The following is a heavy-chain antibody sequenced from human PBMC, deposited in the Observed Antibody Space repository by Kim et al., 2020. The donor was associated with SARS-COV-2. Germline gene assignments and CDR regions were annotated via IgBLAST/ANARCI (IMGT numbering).Heavy chain of an antibody. CDR3: ARGNLAAAGPLDY. CDR2: IYYSGST. J-gene: IGHJ4*02. D-gene: IGHD6-13*01. V-gene: IGHV4-39*07. CDR1: GGSISSSSYY. Sequence: SETLSLTCTVSGGSISSSSYYWGWIRQPPGKGLEWIGSIYYSGSTYYNPSLKSRVTISVDTSKNQFSLKLSSVTAADTAVYYCARGNLAAAGPLDYWGQG.